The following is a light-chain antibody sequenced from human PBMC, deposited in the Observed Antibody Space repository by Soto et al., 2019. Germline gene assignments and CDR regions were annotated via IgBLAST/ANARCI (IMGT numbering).Light chain of an antibody. CDR1: QGIRNW. CDR3: QQANSLPLT. CDR2: AAS. J-gene: IGKJ4*01. Sequence: DIQMTQSPSSVAASIGDRVTITGRASQGIRNWLAWYQQTPGKAPELLIFAASSMQSGVPSRFTGRASGKDFRLTLDRLQPEDFATYSCQQANSLPLTFGGGTKADIK. V-gene: IGKV1D-12*01.